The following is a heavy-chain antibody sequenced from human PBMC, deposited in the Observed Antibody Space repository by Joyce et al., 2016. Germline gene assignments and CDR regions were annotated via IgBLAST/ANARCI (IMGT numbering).Heavy chain of an antibody. Sequence: QITLKESGPTLVKPTQTLTLTCTFSGFSLSTSGVGVGWIRQPPGKALEWLALIYWNDDKRYSPSLKSRLTITKDTSKNQVVLTVTNMDPVDTATYYCAHRSSRHQKDGGLNWFDPWGQGTLVTVSS. CDR2: IYWNDDK. CDR3: AHRSSRHQKDGGLNWFDP. CDR1: GFSLSTSGVG. V-gene: IGHV2-5*01. D-gene: IGHD4-23*01. J-gene: IGHJ5*02.